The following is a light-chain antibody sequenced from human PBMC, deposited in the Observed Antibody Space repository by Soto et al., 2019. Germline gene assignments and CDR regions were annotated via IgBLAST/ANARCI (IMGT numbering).Light chain of an antibody. V-gene: IGKV3-11*01. CDR3: QQRSNWPLT. CDR2: DAS. Sequence: EIVLTQCPCTLSLSAWERSTLSCRASQSVSSYLAWYQQKPGQAPRLLIYDASNRATGIPARFSGSGSGTDFTLTISSLEPEDFAVYYCQQRSNWPLTLGGGTKVDIK. CDR1: QSVSSY. J-gene: IGKJ4*01.